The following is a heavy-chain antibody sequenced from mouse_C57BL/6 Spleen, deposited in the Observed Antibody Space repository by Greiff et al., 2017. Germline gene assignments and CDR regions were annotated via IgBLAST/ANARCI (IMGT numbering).Heavy chain of an antibody. Sequence: EVKLVESGGDLVKPGGSLKLSCAASGFTFSSYGMSWVRQTPDKRLEWVATISSGGSYTYYPDSVKGRFTISRDNAKNTLYLQMSSLKSEDTPMYYCARHRAMDYWGQGTSVTVSS. CDR3: ARHRAMDY. J-gene: IGHJ4*01. CDR2: ISSGGSYT. V-gene: IGHV5-6*02. CDR1: GFTFSSYG.